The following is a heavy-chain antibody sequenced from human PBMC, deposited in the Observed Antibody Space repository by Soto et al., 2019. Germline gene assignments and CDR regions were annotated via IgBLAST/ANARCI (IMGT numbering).Heavy chain of an antibody. CDR3: ARTSLDIVATEIDP. CDR2: ISAYNGNT. V-gene: IGHV1-18*01. Sequence: ASVKVSCKASGYTFTSYGISWVRQAPGQGLESMGWISAYNGNTNYAQKLQGRVTMTTDTSTSTAYMELRSLRSDDTAVYYCARTSLDIVATEIDPWGQGTLVTVSS. D-gene: IGHD5-12*01. CDR1: GYTFTSYG. J-gene: IGHJ5*02.